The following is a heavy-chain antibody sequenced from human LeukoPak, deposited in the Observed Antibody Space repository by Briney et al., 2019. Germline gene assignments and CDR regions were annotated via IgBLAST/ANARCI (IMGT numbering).Heavy chain of an antibody. CDR3: ARLASGWPFDY. D-gene: IGHD6-19*01. Sequence: SETLSLTCTVSGGSISSTTCYWGWIRQPPGLELEWVGTIYYTGSTYYNPSLKSRLSMSVDTSKNQFSLKLSSVTAADTAVYYCARLASGWPFDYWGQGTLVTVSS. CDR2: IYYTGST. CDR1: GGSISSTTCY. J-gene: IGHJ4*02. V-gene: IGHV4-39*01.